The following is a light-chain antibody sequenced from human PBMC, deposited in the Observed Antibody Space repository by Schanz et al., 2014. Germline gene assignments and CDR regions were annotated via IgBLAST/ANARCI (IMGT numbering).Light chain of an antibody. J-gene: IGKJ4*01. V-gene: IGKV3-15*01. CDR1: QSVGSN. CDR3: QQYNKRPPLT. CDR2: GAS. Sequence: EIVMTQSPATLSVSPGESATLSCRASQSVGSNLAWYQQIPGQAPRLLIFGASTRATGIPARFSGSGSGTEFTLTISSLQSEDFAVYYCQQYNKRPPLTFGGGTKVEIK.